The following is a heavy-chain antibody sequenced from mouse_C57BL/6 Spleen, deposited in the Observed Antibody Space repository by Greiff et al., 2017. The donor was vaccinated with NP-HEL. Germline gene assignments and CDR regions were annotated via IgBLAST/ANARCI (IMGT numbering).Heavy chain of an antibody. Sequence: EVQLQQSVAELVRPGASVKLSCTASGFNITNTYMHWVKQRPEQGLEWIGRIDPAHGNTKYAPKFQGKATITADTSSNTAYLQLSSLTSEDTAIYYCARSGGYDGYPRGYFDVWGTGTTVTVSS. V-gene: IGHV14-3*01. CDR1: GFNITNTY. CDR2: IDPAHGNT. CDR3: ARSGGYDGYPRGYFDV. J-gene: IGHJ1*03. D-gene: IGHD2-3*01.